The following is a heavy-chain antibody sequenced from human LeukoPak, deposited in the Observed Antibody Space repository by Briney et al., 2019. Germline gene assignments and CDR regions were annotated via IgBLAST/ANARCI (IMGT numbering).Heavy chain of an antibody. CDR2: IYHSGST. CDR3: ASKPSYCSGGSCYSGGKDY. V-gene: IGHV4-38-2*02. D-gene: IGHD2-15*01. Sequence: SETLSLTCTVSGYSISSGYYWGWIRQPSGKGLEWIGSIYHSGSTYYNPSLKSRVTISVDTSKNQFSLKLSSVTAADTAVYYCASKPSYCSGGSCYSGGKDYWGQGTLVTVSS. CDR1: GYSISSGYY. J-gene: IGHJ4*02.